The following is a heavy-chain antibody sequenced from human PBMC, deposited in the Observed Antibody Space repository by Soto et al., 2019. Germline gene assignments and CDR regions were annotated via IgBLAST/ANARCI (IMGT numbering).Heavy chain of an antibody. CDR2: ISSSGGST. CDR1: GFSFNTYA. J-gene: IGHJ1*01. V-gene: IGHV3-23*01. CDR3: AKGRTVLLPYFQY. Sequence: EVQLLESGGGLVQPGGSLRLSCAASGFSFNTYAMSWVRQAPGKGLEWVSAISSSGGSTYYADSVKGRFTISRDNSKNTLYLQMNSLSDEDTDVYYCAKGRTVLLPYFQYWGQGTLVTPSP. D-gene: IGHD4-17*01.